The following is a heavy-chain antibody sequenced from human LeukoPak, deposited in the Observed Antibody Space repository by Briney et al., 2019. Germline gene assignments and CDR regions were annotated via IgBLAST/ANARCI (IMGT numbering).Heavy chain of an antibody. CDR2: SNYSGST. V-gene: IGHV4-39*01. D-gene: IGHD3-22*01. CDR1: GGSISSSSYY. Sequence: PSETLSLTCTVSGGSISSSSYYWGWIRQPPGKGLEWIGSSNYSGSTYYNPSLKSRVTISVDTSKNQFSLKLSSVTAADTAVYYCARQSYYYDSSGSHYYMDVWGKGTTVTVSS. CDR3: ARQSYYYDSSGSHYYMDV. J-gene: IGHJ6*03.